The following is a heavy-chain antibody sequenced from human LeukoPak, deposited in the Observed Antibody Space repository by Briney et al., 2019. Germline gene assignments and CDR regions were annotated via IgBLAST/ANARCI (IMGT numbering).Heavy chain of an antibody. CDR3: ARMSSSWYLSY. Sequence: PGGSLRLSCAASGFTVSSDYMSWVRQAPGKGLDWVSVIYSGGSTYYADSVKGRFTISRDNSKSTLYLQMNSLRAEDTAVYYCARMSSSWYLSYWGQGTLVTVSS. CDR2: IYSGGST. D-gene: IGHD6-13*01. J-gene: IGHJ4*02. V-gene: IGHV3-66*01. CDR1: GFTVSSDY.